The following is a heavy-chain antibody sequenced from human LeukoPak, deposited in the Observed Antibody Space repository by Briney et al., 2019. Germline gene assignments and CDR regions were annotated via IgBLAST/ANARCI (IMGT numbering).Heavy chain of an antibody. CDR1: GGSIRSHY. V-gene: IGHV4-59*11. D-gene: IGHD3-10*01. J-gene: IGHJ6*03. CDR3: AREGTDQYYYYYMDV. Sequence: SETLSLTCTVSGGSIRSHYWSWIRQPPGKGLEWIGYIYYSGSTNYNPSLKSRVTISLDTSKNQFSLKLSSVTAADTAVYYCAREGTDQYYYYYMDVWGKGTTVTDSS. CDR2: IYYSGST.